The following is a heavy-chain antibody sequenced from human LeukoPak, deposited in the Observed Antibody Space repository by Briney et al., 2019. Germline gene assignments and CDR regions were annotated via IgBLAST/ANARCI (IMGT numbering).Heavy chain of an antibody. D-gene: IGHD5-12*01. CDR3: YREKIGGVDTIEDNY. CDR1: GFTVSSTY. J-gene: IGHJ4*02. CDR2: IYSGGST. V-gene: IGHV3-66*02. Sequence: GGSLRLSCAASGFTVSSTYMSWVRQAPGKGLEWVSVIYSGGSTYYADSVKGRFTISRDNSKNTLYLQMNSLRAEDTAVYYWYREKIGGVDTIEDNYWGQGTLVTVSS.